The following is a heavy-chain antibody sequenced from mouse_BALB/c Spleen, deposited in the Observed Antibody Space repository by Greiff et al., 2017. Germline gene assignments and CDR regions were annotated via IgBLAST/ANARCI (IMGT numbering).Heavy chain of an antibody. V-gene: IGHV2-6-5*01. CDR2: IWGGGST. D-gene: IGHD1-1*01. J-gene: IGHJ1*01. CDR1: GFSLTDYG. Sequence: VQLQQSGPGLVAPSQSLSITCTVSGFSLTDYGVSWIRQPPGKGLEWLGVIWGGGSTYYNSALKSRLSISKDNSKSQVFLKMNSLQTDDTAMYYCAKHPYYYGSSDWYFDVWGAGTTVTVSS. CDR3: AKHPYYYGSSDWYFDV.